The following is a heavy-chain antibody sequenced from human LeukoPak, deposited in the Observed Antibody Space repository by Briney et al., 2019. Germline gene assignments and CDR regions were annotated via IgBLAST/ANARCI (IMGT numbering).Heavy chain of an antibody. CDR3: ARDGITFGGVIVKAPGYFDY. D-gene: IGHD3-16*02. CDR1: GFTFSSFE. Sequence: GGSLRLSCAASGFTFSSFEMNWVRQAPGKGLEWVAHISNGGNSIYYADSVKGRFTISRDNSKNTLYLQMNSLRAEDTAVYYCARDGITFGGVIVKAPGYFDYWGQGTLVTVSS. CDR2: ISNGGNSI. J-gene: IGHJ4*02. V-gene: IGHV3-48*03.